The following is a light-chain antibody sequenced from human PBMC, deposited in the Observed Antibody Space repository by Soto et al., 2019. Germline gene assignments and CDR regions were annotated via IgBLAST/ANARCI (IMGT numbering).Light chain of an antibody. CDR1: RSNIGSNP. CDR3: AAWDDSLNGVV. CDR2: SNI. V-gene: IGLV1-44*01. J-gene: IGLJ2*01. Sequence: QSVLTQPPSASGTPGQRVTISCSGSRSNIGSNPVNWYQQFPGTAPKLLIYSNIQRPPGVPDRFSGSKSGTSASLAISGLQSEDEADYYCAAWDDSLNGVVFGGGTKVTVL.